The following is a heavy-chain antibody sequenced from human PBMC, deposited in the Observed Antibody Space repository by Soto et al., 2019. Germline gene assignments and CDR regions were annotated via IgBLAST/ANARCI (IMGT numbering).Heavy chain of an antibody. CDR3: ELSGPIATVAFDY. J-gene: IGHJ4*02. V-gene: IGHV2-5*02. Sequence: QITLKESGPSLVNPTQSLTLTCSFSGFSLTTTEVAVGWISQPPGKALEWLALIYWDDDKRYSPSLKSSLTITKDTAKTVVVLTMTNVHPADTAIYFCELSGPIATVAFDYCGQGILGTVSS. CDR2: IYWDDDK. D-gene: IGHD6-13*01. CDR1: GFSLTTTEVA.